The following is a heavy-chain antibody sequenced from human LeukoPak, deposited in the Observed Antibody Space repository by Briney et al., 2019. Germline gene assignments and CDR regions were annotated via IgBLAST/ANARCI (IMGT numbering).Heavy chain of an antibody. Sequence: PGRSLRLSCAASGFTFSSYGMHWVRQATGKGLEWVAVISYDGSNKYYADSVKGRFTISRDNSKNTLYLQMNSLRAEDTAVYYCAKDRGYSSGWPTYYFDYWGQGTLVTVSS. V-gene: IGHV3-30*18. J-gene: IGHJ4*02. CDR3: AKDRGYSSGWPTYYFDY. CDR1: GFTFSSYG. D-gene: IGHD6-19*01. CDR2: ISYDGSNK.